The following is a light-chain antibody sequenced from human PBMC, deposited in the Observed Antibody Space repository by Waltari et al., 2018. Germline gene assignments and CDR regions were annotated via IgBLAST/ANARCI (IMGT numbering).Light chain of an antibody. CDR1: SSNIGSNT. J-gene: IGLJ2*01. CDR2: SNK. V-gene: IGLV1-44*01. CDR3: STWDATLLGVV. Sequence: QSVLTQPPSASGTPGQRVTISCSGSSSNIGSNTVNWYPHVPGTAPQLLIFSNKRRPSGVPDRFSGSKSGTSASLAISGLQSEDEGDYFCSTWDATLLGVVFGGGTKLTVL.